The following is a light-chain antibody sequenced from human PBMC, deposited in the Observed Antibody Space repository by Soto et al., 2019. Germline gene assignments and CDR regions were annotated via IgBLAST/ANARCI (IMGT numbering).Light chain of an antibody. CDR1: ESPSSSY. CDR2: GVS. CDR3: QYYGTSPLT. Sequence: EFVLTQSPGTLSLSPGERATLSCRASESPSSSYFAWYQQKPGQAPRLLIYGVSSRATGIPDRFSGSGSGTDFTLTISRLEPEDFAVYFCQYYGTSPLTFGQGTKVEIK. J-gene: IGKJ1*01. V-gene: IGKV3-20*01.